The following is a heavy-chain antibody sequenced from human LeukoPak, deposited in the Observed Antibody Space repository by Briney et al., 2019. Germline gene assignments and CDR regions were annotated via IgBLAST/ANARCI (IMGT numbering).Heavy chain of an antibody. CDR1: GFTFSSYG. D-gene: IGHD6-13*01. CDR2: IKQDGSEK. CDR3: ARKRGSSSLRSFDP. V-gene: IGHV3-7*01. Sequence: GGSLRLSCAASGFTFSSYGMSWVRQAPGKGLEWVANIKQDGSEKYYVDSVKGRFTISRDNAKNSLYLQMNSLRAEDTAVYYCARKRGSSSLRSFDPWGQGTLVTVSS. J-gene: IGHJ5*02.